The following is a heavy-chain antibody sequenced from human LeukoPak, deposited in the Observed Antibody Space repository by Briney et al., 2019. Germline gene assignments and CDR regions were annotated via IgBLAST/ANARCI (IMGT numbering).Heavy chain of an antibody. CDR1: GGSISSGGYY. V-gene: IGHV4-31*03. Sequence: SETLSLTCTVSGGSISSGGYYWSWIRQHPGKGLEWSGYIYYSGSTYHNPSLKSRLTISVDTSKNQFSLTLSSVTAADTAVYYCARAYYGSGSYGRLNWFDPWGQGTLVTVSS. CDR3: ARAYYGSGSYGRLNWFDP. D-gene: IGHD3-10*01. J-gene: IGHJ5*02. CDR2: IYYSGST.